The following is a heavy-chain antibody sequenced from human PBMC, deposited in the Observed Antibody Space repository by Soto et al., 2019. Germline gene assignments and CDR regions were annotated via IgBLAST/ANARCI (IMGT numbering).Heavy chain of an antibody. D-gene: IGHD6-6*01. CDR2: IYYSGST. CDR1: GGSISGDY. Sequence: PSETLSLGCTVSGGSISGDYWSWIQQPPGKGRGWIGYIYYSGSTNYNPSLKSRVTISVDTSKNQFSLELSSVTAADTAVYHCARDRVYSSSADYYYYYYGMDVWCEGTTVTVS. V-gene: IGHV4-59*01. J-gene: IGHJ6*02. CDR3: ARDRVYSSSADYYYYYYGMDV.